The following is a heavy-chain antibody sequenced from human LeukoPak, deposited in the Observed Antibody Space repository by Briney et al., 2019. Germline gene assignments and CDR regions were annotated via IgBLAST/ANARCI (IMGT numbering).Heavy chain of an antibody. CDR3: ARAIAGYSSGWPTFDP. V-gene: IGHV4-34*01. D-gene: IGHD6-19*01. CDR1: GVSFSGYY. CDR2: INHSGST. J-gene: IGHJ5*02. Sequence: PSETLSLTCAVYGVSFSGYYWSWIRQPPGKGLEWIGEINHSGSTNYNPSLKSRVTISVDTSKNQFSLKLSSVTAADTAVYYCARAIAGYSSGWPTFDPWGQGTLVTVSS.